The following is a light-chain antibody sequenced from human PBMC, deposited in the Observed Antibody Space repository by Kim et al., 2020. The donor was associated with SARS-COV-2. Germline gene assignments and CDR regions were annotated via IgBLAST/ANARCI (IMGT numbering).Light chain of an antibody. Sequence: VSPGQTASITCSGDKLGDKYACWYQQKPGQSPGLVIYQDSKRPSGIPERFSGSNSGNTATLTISGTQAMDEADYCCQAWDSSTAVFGTGTKVTVL. CDR2: QDS. V-gene: IGLV3-1*01. J-gene: IGLJ1*01. CDR3: QAWDSSTAV. CDR1: KLGDKY.